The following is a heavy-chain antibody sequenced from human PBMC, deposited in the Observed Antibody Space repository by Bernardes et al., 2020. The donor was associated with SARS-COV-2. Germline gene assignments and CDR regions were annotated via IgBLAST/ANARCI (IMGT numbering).Heavy chain of an antibody. CDR2: ISAYNTDT. D-gene: IGHD1-1*01. Sequence: ASVKVSCKTSGYLFSTYGLAWVRQAPGQGLEWLGWISAYNTDTNIAQKFQGRVTMTTDTSTNTAYMELRSLRPDDTAVYYCARDRPNFRPSTTTLDYWGQGTLVTVSS. CDR1: GYLFSTYG. CDR3: ARDRPNFRPSTTTLDY. J-gene: IGHJ4*02. V-gene: IGHV1-18*04.